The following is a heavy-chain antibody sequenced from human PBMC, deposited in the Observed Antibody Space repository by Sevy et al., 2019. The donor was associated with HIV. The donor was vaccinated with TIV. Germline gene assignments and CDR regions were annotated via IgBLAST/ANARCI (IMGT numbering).Heavy chain of an antibody. CDR1: GINFRNSI. CDR2: MSFDGSIQ. J-gene: IGHJ4*02. CDR3: ARGVAVPAQGHLEY. Sequence: GGSLRLSCSASGINFRNSIFHWVRQAPGKGLEWVALMSFDGSIQYFGDSEMGRLTISRDDSKNTFYLQVNSLRVEDTAVYYCARGVAVPAQGHLEYWGQGTLVTVPS. D-gene: IGHD2-2*01. V-gene: IGHV3-30*04.